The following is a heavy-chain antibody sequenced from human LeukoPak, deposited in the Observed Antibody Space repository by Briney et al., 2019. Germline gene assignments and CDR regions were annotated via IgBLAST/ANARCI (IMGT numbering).Heavy chain of an antibody. CDR2: IYYSGTT. V-gene: IGHV4-59*01. CDR1: GGSISSYY. D-gene: IGHD6-13*01. J-gene: IGHJ4*02. CDR3: ARGVYIAAAQYGH. Sequence: PSETLSLTCTVSGGSISSYYWSWIRQPPGKGLEWIGYIYYSGTTNYNPSLKSRVTISVDTSKNQFSLKLSSVTAADTAVYYCARGVYIAAAQYGHRGQGTLVTVSS.